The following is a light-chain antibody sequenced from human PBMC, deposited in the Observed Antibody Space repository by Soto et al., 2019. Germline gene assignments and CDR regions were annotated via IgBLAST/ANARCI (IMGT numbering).Light chain of an antibody. J-gene: IGLJ2*01. Sequence: QSALTQPPSVSGAPGQRVTISCTGSSSNIGAGYDVHWYQQLPGTAPKLLMYDNNNRPSGVPDRFSGSKSGTSASLAITGLQADDEADYYCQSYDTSLSGSRVFGGGTKVTVL. CDR2: DNN. CDR3: QSYDTSLSGSRV. CDR1: SSNIGAGYD. V-gene: IGLV1-40*01.